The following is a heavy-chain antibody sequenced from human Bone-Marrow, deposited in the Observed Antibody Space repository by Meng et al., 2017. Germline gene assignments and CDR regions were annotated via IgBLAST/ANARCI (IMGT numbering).Heavy chain of an antibody. CDR3: ARAFFALVEVISYFQH. CDR1: GYTFTSYD. J-gene: IGHJ1*01. CDR2: INPNSGGT. Sequence: ASVKVSCKASGYTFTSYDINWVRQATGQGLEWMGWINPNSGGTNYAQKFQGRDTMTRDTSISTAYMELSRLRSDDTAVYYCARAFFALVEVISYFQHWGQGTLVTVSS. V-gene: IGHV1-2*02. D-gene: IGHD6-13*01.